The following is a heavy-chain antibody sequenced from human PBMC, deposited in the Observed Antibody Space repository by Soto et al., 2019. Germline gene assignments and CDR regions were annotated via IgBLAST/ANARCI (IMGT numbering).Heavy chain of an antibody. D-gene: IGHD2-2*01. CDR2: INHSGST. J-gene: IGHJ6*02. Sequence: SETLSLTCAVYGGSFSGYYWSWIRQPPGKGLEWIGEINHSGSTNYNPSLKSRVTISVDTSKNQFSLKLSSVTAADTAVYYCARVPPIVVVPAAFRQYYYYGMDVWGQGTTVTVSS. CDR1: GGSFSGYY. V-gene: IGHV4-34*01. CDR3: ARVPPIVVVPAAFRQYYYYGMDV.